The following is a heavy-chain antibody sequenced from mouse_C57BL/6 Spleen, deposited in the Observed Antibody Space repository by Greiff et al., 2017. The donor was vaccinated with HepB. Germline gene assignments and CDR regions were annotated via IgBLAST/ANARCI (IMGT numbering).Heavy chain of an antibody. D-gene: IGHD1-1*01. CDR2: ISYDGSN. Sequence: EESGPGLVKPSQSLSLTCSVTGYSITSGYYWNWIRQFPGNKLEWMGYISYDGSNNYNPSLKNRISITRDTSKNQFFLKLNSVTTEDTATYYCASTVVGYFDVWGTGTTVTVSS. CDR1: GYSITSGYY. V-gene: IGHV3-6*01. J-gene: IGHJ1*03. CDR3: ASTVVGYFDV.